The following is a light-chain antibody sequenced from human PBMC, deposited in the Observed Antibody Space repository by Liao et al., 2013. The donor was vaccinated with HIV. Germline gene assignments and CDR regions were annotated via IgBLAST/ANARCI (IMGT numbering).Light chain of an antibody. CDR1: KLGEKY. Sequence: SYDVTQPPSVSVSPRQLASITCSGDKLGEKYVAWYQQKPGQSPLLVIYQDNKRPSGIPERFSGSNSRNTATLTISGTQVMDEADYYCQTWDSGTRRVFGSGTRVTVL. CDR2: QDN. J-gene: IGLJ1*01. CDR3: QTWDSGTRRV. V-gene: IGLV3-1*01.